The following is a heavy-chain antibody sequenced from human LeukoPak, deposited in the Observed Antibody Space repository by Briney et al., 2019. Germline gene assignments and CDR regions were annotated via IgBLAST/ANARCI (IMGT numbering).Heavy chain of an antibody. D-gene: IGHD2-2*01. CDR1: GGSFSGYY. V-gene: IGHV4-34*01. CDR3: ARHRVPVSTPDHLQH. CDR2: INHSGST. J-gene: IGHJ1*01. Sequence: SETLSLTCAVYGGSFSGYYWSWIRQPPGKGLEWIGEINHSGSTNYNPSLKSRVTISVDTSKNQFSLKLSSVTAADTAVYYCARHRVPVSTPDHLQHWGQGTLVTVPP.